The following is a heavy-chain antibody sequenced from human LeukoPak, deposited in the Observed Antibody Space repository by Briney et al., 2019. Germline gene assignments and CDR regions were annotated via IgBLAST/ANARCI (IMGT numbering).Heavy chain of an antibody. D-gene: IGHD6-19*01. CDR3: ARIKAGYSSGWYYFDY. CDR1: GFTFSGYF. Sequence: PGRSLRLSCAASGFTFSGYFMHWVRQAPGKGLEWVAIISSDGNTKYYADSVKGRFTISRGNSRNTLYLQMNSLRAEDTAVYYCARIKAGYSSGWYYFDYWGQGTLVTVSS. J-gene: IGHJ4*02. V-gene: IGHV3-30-3*01. CDR2: ISSDGNTK.